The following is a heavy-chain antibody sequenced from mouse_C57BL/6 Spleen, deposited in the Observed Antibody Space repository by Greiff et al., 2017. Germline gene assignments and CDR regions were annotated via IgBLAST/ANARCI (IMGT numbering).Heavy chain of an antibody. CDR2: ISYSGST. CDR1: GYSITSGYD. D-gene: IGHD2-3*01. Sequence: EVQLQESGPGMVKPSQSLSLTCTVTGYSITSGYDWHWIRHFPGNKLEWMGYISYSGSTNHNPSLKTRISITHDTSKNHFFLKLNSVATEDTATYDCARGGSDGYYNWYFDVWGTGTTVTVSS. CDR3: ARGGSDGYYNWYFDV. J-gene: IGHJ1*03. V-gene: IGHV3-1*01.